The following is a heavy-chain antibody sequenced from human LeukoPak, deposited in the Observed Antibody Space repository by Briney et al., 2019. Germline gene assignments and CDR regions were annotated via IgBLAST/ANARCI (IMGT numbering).Heavy chain of an antibody. J-gene: IGHJ5*02. Sequence: ASVKVSCKASGYTFTGYYMHWVRQAPGQGLEWMGWMNPNSGNTGYARKFQGRVTMTRNTSISTAYMELSSLRSEDTAVYYCARGTGDNSFDPWGQGTLVTVSS. CDR2: MNPNSGNT. CDR1: GYTFTGYY. V-gene: IGHV1-8*02. CDR3: ARGTGDNSFDP.